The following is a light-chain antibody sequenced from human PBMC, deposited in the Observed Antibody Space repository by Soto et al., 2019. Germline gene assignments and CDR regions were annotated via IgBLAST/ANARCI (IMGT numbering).Light chain of an antibody. CDR2: GAS. CDR1: QSVSSN. Sequence: EIVMTQSPATLSVSPGERATLSCRASQSVSSNLAWYQQKPGQAPRLLIYGASTRATGIPARFSGSGSGTEFTLTFSTLQSEDFAVYYCKQYNNWPTFGQGTKVDIK. J-gene: IGKJ1*01. CDR3: KQYNNWPT. V-gene: IGKV3-15*01.